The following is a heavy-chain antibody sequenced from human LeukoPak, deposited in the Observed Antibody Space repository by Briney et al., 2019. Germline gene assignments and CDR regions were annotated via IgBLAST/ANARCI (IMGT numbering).Heavy chain of an antibody. CDR1: GGTFNSYA. Sequence: SVKVSCRASGGTFNSYAISWVRQAPGQGLEWMGGIIPVFGTTNYAQKFQGRVTITADESTSTTYMEMSSLRFEDTVVYYCARDASGSYVLGWFDPWGQGTLVTVSS. V-gene: IGHV1-69*13. CDR3: ARDASGSYVLGWFDP. D-gene: IGHD1-26*01. J-gene: IGHJ5*02. CDR2: IIPVFGTT.